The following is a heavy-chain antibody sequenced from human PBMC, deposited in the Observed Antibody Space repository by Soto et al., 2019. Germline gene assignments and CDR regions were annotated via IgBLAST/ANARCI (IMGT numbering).Heavy chain of an antibody. D-gene: IGHD5-18*01. J-gene: IGHJ6*02. V-gene: IGHV1-69*13. Sequence: GASVKVSCKASGGTFSSYAISWARQAPGQGLEWMGGIIPIFGTANYAQKFQGRVTITADESTSTAYMELSSLRSEDTAVYYCARDLYSYGPTPQSSAYYGMDVWGQGTTVTVSS. CDR1: GGTFSSYA. CDR2: IIPIFGTA. CDR3: ARDLYSYGPTPQSSAYYGMDV.